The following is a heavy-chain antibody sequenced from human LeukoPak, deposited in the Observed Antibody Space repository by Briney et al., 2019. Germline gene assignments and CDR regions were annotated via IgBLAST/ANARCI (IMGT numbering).Heavy chain of an antibody. V-gene: IGHV1-69*13. CDR2: IIPIFGTA. CDR1: GGTFSSYA. CDR3: ARDTEVVPAAIHAFDI. Sequence: ASVKVSCKASGGTFSSYAISWVRQAPGQGHEWMGGIIPIFGTANYAQKFQGRVTITADESTSTAYMELSSLRSEDTAVYYCARDTEVVPAAIHAFDIWGQGTMVTVSS. J-gene: IGHJ3*02. D-gene: IGHD2-2*01.